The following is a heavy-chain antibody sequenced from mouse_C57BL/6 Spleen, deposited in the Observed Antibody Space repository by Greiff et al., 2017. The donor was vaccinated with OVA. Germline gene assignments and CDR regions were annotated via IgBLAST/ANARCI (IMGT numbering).Heavy chain of an antibody. CDR1: GYTFTSYW. CDR3: AGGGYYAMDY. D-gene: IGHD1-1*02. Sequence: QVQLKQPGAELVMPGASVKLSCKASGYTFTSYWMHWVKQRPGQGLEWIGEIDPSDSYTNYNQKFKGKSTLTVDKSSSTAYMQLSSLTSEDSAVYYCAGGGYYAMDYWGQGTSVTVSS. J-gene: IGHJ4*01. V-gene: IGHV1-69*01. CDR2: IDPSDSYT.